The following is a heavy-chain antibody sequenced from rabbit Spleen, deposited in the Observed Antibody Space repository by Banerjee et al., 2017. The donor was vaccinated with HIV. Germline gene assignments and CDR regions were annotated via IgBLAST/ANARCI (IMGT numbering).Heavy chain of an antibody. J-gene: IGHJ4*01. CDR3: ARDTAGYGDFGYAAM. V-gene: IGHV1S40*01. CDR2: TVGGRSTFT. Sequence: QSLEESGGGLVQPEGSLTLTCKASGFSFSSNDYMCWVRQAPGKGLEWIACTVGGRSTFTYYASWAKGRFTISKASSTTVTLQMTSLTAADTATYFCARDTAGYGDFGYAAMWGPGTLVTVS. D-gene: IGHD2-1*01. CDR1: GFSFSSNDY.